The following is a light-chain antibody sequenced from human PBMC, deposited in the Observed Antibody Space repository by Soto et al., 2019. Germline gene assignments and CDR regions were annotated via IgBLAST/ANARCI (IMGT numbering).Light chain of an antibody. CDR3: SSYISSSNFV. V-gene: IGLV2-14*01. CDR1: SSDVGAYNY. CDR2: EVS. Sequence: HPASVSWPPGHLITISCTGTSSDVGAYNYVSWYQQHPGKAPKLMIYEVSNRPSGVSNRFSGSKSGNTASLTISGLQAEEEADYYCSSYISSSNFVFGTGTKVTAL. J-gene: IGLJ1*01.